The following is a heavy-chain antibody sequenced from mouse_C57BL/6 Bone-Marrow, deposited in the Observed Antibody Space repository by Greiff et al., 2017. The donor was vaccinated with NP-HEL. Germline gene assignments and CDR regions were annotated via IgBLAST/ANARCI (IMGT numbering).Heavy chain of an antibody. CDR1: GYTFTSYW. CDR3: ARWDCSGSSLWYFDV. CDR2: IDPSDSYT. V-gene: IGHV1-59*01. D-gene: IGHD1-1*01. J-gene: IGHJ1*03. Sequence: QVQLKQPGAELVRPGTSVKLSCKASGYTFTSYWMHWVKQRPGQGLEWIGVIDPSDSYTNYNQKFKGKATLTVDTSSSPAYMQLSSLTSEESAVYYGARWDCSGSSLWYFDVGGTGTTVTVTA.